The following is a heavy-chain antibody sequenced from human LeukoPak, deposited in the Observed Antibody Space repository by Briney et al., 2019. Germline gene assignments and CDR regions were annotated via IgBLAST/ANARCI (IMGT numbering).Heavy chain of an antibody. CDR1: GGTFSSYA. CDR3: ARGFLRVSTYYYDSSGYYFDY. V-gene: IGHV1-69*13. J-gene: IGHJ4*02. CDR2: IIPIFGTA. Sequence: SVKVSCKASGGTFSSYAISWVRQAPGQGLEWMGGIIPIFGTANYAQKFQGRVTITADESTSPAYMELSSLRPEDTAVYYCARGFLRVSTYYYDSSGYYFDYWGQGTLVTVSS. D-gene: IGHD3-22*01.